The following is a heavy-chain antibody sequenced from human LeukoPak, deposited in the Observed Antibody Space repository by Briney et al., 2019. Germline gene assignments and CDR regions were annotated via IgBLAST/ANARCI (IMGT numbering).Heavy chain of an antibody. CDR1: GGSFSGYY. D-gene: IGHD2-2*01. Sequence: PSETLSLTCAVHGGSFSGYYWSWIRQPPGKGLEWVGEINHSGSTKYNPSLKSRVTISVDTSNKQFSLKLRSMTAADRAVYYCARCVIVVVPAIGYFDYWGQGTRLTVSS. CDR3: ARCVIVVVPAIGYFDY. CDR2: INHSGST. V-gene: IGHV4-34*01. J-gene: IGHJ4*02.